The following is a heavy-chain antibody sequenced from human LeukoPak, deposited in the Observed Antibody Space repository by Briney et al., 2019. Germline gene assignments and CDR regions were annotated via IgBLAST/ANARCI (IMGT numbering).Heavy chain of an antibody. D-gene: IGHD1-26*01. CDR1: GGSFSGYY. CDR3: ARHPSSARRLVD. CDR2: INHSGST. J-gene: IGHJ1*01. V-gene: IGHV4-34*01. Sequence: PSETLSLTCAVYGGSFSGYYWSWIRQPPGKGLEWIGEINHSGSTNYNPSLKSRVTISVDTSKNQFSLKLNSVTAADTAVYYCARHPSSARRLVDWGQGTLVTVSS.